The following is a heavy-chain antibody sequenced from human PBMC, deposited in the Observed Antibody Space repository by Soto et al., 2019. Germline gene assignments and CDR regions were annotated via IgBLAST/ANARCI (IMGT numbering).Heavy chain of an antibody. V-gene: IGHV3-23*01. D-gene: IGHD1-7*01. CDR2: SGSGGST. CDR3: ARDQGDMELRADTGY. J-gene: IGHJ4*02. Sequence: SGSGGSTYYADSVKGRFTISRDNSKNTLYLQMNSLRAEDTAIYYCARDQGDMELRADTGYWGQGTLVTVSS.